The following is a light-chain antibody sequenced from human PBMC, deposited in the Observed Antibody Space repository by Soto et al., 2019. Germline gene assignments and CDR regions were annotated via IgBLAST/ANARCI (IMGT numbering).Light chain of an antibody. CDR3: QQYNDWPVYT. Sequence: EIVMTQSPATLSVSPGERATLSCRASQSVRTNLAWYQQNPGQAPRLLIYGASTRATDIPARFSGSGSGTEFTLTISSLQSEDFAVYYCQQYNDWPVYTFGQGTKLEIK. V-gene: IGKV3-15*01. J-gene: IGKJ2*01. CDR1: QSVRTN. CDR2: GAS.